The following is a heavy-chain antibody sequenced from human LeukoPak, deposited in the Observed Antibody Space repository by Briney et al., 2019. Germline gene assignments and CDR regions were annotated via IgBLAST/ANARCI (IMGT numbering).Heavy chain of an antibody. CDR2: INPNSGGT. J-gene: IGHJ6*02. Sequence: ASVKVSCKASGYTFTGYYIHWVRQDPGQGLEWMGWINPNSGGTNYAQKFQGRVTVTTDTSISTAYMEMSRLISDDTAVYYCVRVRSYYYGMDVWGQGTTVTVSS. CDR1: GYTFTGYY. CDR3: VRVRSYYYGMDV. V-gene: IGHV1-2*02.